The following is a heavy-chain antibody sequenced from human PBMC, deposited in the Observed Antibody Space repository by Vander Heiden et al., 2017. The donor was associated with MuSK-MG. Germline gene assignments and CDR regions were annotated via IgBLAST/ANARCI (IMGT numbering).Heavy chain of an antibody. CDR3: ARSRGLRLGELYVLGYFDY. CDR1: GYTFTGYY. D-gene: IGHD3-16*01. J-gene: IGHJ4*02. V-gene: IGHV1-2*02. CDR2: INPNSGGT. Sequence: QVQLVQSGAEVKKPGASVKVSCKASGYTFTGYYMHWVRQAPGQGLEWMGWINPNSGGTNYAQKFQGRVTMTRDTSISTAYMELSRLRSDDTAVYYCARSRGLRLGELYVLGYFDYWGQGTLVTVSS.